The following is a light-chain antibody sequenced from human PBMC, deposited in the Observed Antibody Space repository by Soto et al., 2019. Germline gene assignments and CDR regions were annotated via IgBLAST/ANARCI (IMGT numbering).Light chain of an antibody. Sequence: IVLTQSPGTLSLSPGERATLSCGASQSVTNNFLAWYEQKPGQAPRLLIYRASSRATGVPHRFSGSGSGTHFTLTISRLEPGDFAVHYCQQYSVPLFTFGPGTKGHI. CDR2: RAS. J-gene: IGKJ3*01. V-gene: IGKV3-20*01. CDR1: QSVTNNF. CDR3: QQYSVPLFT.